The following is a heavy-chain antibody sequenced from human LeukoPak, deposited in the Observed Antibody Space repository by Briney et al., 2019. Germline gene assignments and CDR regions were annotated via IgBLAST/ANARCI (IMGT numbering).Heavy chain of an antibody. CDR1: GFTFSNYG. V-gene: IGHV3-30*02. J-gene: IGHJ4*02. CDR3: AKDWSKRD. D-gene: IGHD3-3*01. Sequence: PGGSLRLSCAASGFTFSNYGMHWVRQAPGKGLEWVAFILYDGSSKYYADSVKGRFTISRDNSKNTLYLQMDSLRAEDTAVYYCAKDWSKRDWGQGTLVTVST. CDR2: ILYDGSSK.